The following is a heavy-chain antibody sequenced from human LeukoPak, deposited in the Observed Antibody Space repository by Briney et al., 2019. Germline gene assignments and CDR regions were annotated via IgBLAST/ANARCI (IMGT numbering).Heavy chain of an antibody. V-gene: IGHV3-23*01. D-gene: IGHD5-18*01. Sequence: PGGSLRLSCAAPGFTFSSYAMSWVRLAPGKGLEWVSDISTSGDSTNYADSVKGRFTISRDNSKNTLYLQMNSLRAEDTAVYYCAPEGGSSYDYWGQGTLVTVSS. J-gene: IGHJ4*02. CDR2: ISTSGDST. CDR1: GFTFSSYA. CDR3: APEGGSSYDY.